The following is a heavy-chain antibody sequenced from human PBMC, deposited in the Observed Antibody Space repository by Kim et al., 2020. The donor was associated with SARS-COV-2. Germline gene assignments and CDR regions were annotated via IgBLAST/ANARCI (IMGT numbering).Heavy chain of an antibody. V-gene: IGHV4-31*01. D-gene: IGHD4-4*01. Sequence: NPSLNIKVSIAVDTAKNQFSLKLSSVTAADTDVYYCARVSTRLQYSVDYWGQGTLVTVSS. CDR3: ARVSTRLQYSVDY. J-gene: IGHJ4*02.